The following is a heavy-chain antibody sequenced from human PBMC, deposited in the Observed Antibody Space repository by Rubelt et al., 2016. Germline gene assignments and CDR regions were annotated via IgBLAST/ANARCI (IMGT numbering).Heavy chain of an antibody. CDR3: ARIPGIAVAGSDY. CDR1: GGSFSGYY. J-gene: IGHJ4*02. CDR2: INHSGST. Sequence: QVQLQQWGAGLLKPSETLSLTCAVYGGSFSGYYWSWIRQPPGKGLEWIGEINHSGSTNYNPSLKSRGTISVATSKNQFSLKLSSVTDADTAVYYCARIPGIAVAGSDYWGQGTLVTVSS. V-gene: IGHV4-34*01. D-gene: IGHD6-19*01.